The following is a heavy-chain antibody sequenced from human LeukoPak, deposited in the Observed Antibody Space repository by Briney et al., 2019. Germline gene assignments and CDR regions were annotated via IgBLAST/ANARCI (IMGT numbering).Heavy chain of an antibody. CDR2: VHHTGSR. D-gene: IGHD1-14*01. V-gene: IGHV4-59*01. CDR1: GASISSYY. CDR3: ARERATGGRCRFDF. Sequence: SSETLSLTCTVSGASISSYYWSWIRQSPGKGLEWIGYVHHTGSRSYNPSLKSRVTISLDRDKSQFSLKLTSVTAADTAVYYCARERATGGRCRFDFWGQGALATVPS. J-gene: IGHJ4*02.